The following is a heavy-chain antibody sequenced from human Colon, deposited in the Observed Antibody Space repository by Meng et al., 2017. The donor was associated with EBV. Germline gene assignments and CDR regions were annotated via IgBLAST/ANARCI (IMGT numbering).Heavy chain of an antibody. V-gene: IGHV4-4*02. CDR1: GASISSNNW. D-gene: IGHD5-24*01. CDR2: IYHGGNT. CDR3: ARGNAYNAPSFDY. Sequence: QVQLQGSGQGLGEPSGTLSLHCAVSGASISSNNWWSWVRQPPGKGLEWIGEIYHGGNTNYNPSLKSRVTISVDRSNDQFSLSLSSVTAADTAVYYCARGNAYNAPSFDYWGQGTLVTVSS. J-gene: IGHJ4*02.